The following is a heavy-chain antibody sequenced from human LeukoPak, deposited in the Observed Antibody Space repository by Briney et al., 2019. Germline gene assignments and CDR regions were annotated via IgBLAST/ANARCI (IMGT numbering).Heavy chain of an antibody. CDR3: ARGNYKYYYYMDV. Sequence: SETLSLTCTVSGGSISSSSYYWGWIRQPPGKGLEWIGSIYYSGSTYYNPSLKSRVTISVDTSKNQFSLKLSSVTAADTAVYYCARGNYKYYYYMDVWGKGTTVTVSS. V-gene: IGHV4-39*01. D-gene: IGHD1-7*01. CDR1: GGSISSSSYY. CDR2: IYYSGST. J-gene: IGHJ6*03.